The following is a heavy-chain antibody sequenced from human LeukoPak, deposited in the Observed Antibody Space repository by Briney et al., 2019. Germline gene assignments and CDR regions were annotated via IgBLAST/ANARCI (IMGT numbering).Heavy chain of an antibody. CDR3: LRSRSGDY. Sequence: GGSLRLSCAASGFTFSSYALHWVRQASGKGLEFVSAITSNGGGTYYADSVKGRFTISRDNSKDTLYLQMSSLRPEGTAVYYCLRSRSGDYWGPGTLVTVSS. CDR1: GFTFSSYA. V-gene: IGHV3-64D*06. CDR2: ITSNGGGT. J-gene: IGHJ4*02.